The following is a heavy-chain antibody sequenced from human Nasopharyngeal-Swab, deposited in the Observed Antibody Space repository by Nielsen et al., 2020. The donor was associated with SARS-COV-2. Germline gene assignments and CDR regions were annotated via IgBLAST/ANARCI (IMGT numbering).Heavy chain of an antibody. CDR2: FYSDGST. CDR1: GFTVSSNY. D-gene: IGHD3-16*01. CDR3: ASLRWGDY. Sequence: GESLKISCAASGFTVSSNYMSWVRQAPGKGLEWVSVFYSDGSTFYADSVKGRFTISRDNSKNTLYLQMDSLRAEDTAVYYCASLRWGDYWGQGTLVTVS. V-gene: IGHV3-66*01. J-gene: IGHJ4*02.